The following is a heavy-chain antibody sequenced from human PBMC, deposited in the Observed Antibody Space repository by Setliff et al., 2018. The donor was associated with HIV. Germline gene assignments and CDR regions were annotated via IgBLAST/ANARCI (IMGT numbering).Heavy chain of an antibody. V-gene: IGHV4-39*01. CDR2: IYYSGST. J-gene: IGHJ4*02. D-gene: IGHD2-2*01. CDR3: ARQKKSSSWSPNDY. CDR1: GASIRSGDYY. Sequence: PSETLSLTCSVSGASIRSGDYYWGWIRQPPGKGLEWIGSIYYSGSTPYSPSLKSRVTMSVAMSKNQFSLKLTSVTAADTAVYYCARQKKSSSWSPNDYWGQGTLVTAPQ.